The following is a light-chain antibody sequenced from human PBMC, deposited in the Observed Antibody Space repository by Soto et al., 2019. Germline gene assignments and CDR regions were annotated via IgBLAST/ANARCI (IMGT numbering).Light chain of an antibody. Sequence: QSALTQPRSVSGSPGQSVTISCTGTSSDVGGYNYVSWYQQHPGKAPKLMIYDVSKRPSGVHDRFSGSKSGNTASLTISGLQAEDEADYYCCSYAGSYTFVVFGGGTKVTVL. CDR3: CSYAGSYTFVV. J-gene: IGLJ3*02. V-gene: IGLV2-11*01. CDR1: SSDVGGYNY. CDR2: DVS.